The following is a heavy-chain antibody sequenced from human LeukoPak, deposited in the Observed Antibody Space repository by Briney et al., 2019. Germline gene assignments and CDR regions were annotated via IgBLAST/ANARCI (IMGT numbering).Heavy chain of an antibody. V-gene: IGHV3-23*01. J-gene: IGHJ5*02. Sequence: PGGSLRLSCAASGCTFSHYAMSWVRQAPGKGLEWVSVISDSGGSINYADSVKGRFTISRDNSKNTLYLQMNSLRAEDTAVYYCARGGQGYDLNWFDPWGQGTLVTVSS. D-gene: IGHD3-3*01. CDR3: ARGGQGYDLNWFDP. CDR1: GCTFSHYA. CDR2: ISDSGGSI.